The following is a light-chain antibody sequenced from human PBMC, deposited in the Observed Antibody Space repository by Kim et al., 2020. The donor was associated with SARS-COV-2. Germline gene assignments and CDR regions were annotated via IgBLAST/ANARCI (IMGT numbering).Light chain of an antibody. V-gene: IGKV1-5*03. CDR1: RSISSW. J-gene: IGKJ2*01. CDR2: KAC. CDR3: QQYNSYYT. Sequence: LSTSVGDRVTITCRASRSISSWLAWYQQRPGKAPKLLIYKACSLESGVPSRFSSSVSGTEFTLAISSLQPDDFAAYYCQQYNSYYTFGQGTKLEI.